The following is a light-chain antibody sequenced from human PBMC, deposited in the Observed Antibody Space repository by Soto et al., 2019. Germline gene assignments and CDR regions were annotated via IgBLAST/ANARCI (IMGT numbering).Light chain of an antibody. CDR1: QSVSSY. J-gene: IGKJ1*01. V-gene: IGKV3-11*01. CDR2: DAS. Sequence: EIVLTQSPATLSLSPGERATLSCRASQSVSSYLAWYQQKPGQAPRLLIYDASNRATGIPARFSGSGSGPDFTLTSSILEPEDFAVYYCKQRSNWPPTVGQAPKVDIK. CDR3: KQRSNWPPT.